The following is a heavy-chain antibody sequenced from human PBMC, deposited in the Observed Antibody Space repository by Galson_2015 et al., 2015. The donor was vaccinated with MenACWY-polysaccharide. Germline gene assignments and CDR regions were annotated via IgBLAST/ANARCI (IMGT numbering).Heavy chain of an antibody. Sequence: SLRLSCAASGFTVSSSYMSWVRQAPGKGLEWVSVIYSGGTTYYADSVKGRFTISRDNSQNTLYLQMDSLRAEDTALYYCTRENSAGPFEYWGQGTLVPVSS. CDR3: TRENSAGPFEY. V-gene: IGHV3-53*01. D-gene: IGHD4-23*01. J-gene: IGHJ4*02. CDR2: IYSGGTT. CDR1: GFTVSSSY.